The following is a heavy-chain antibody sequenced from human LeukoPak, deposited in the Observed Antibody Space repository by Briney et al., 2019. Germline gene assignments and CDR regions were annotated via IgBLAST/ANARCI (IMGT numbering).Heavy chain of an antibody. CDR1: GGSISSRSDY. J-gene: IGHJ6*02. D-gene: IGHD3-22*01. CDR2: IYHSGST. Sequence: KPSETLSLTCTVSGGSISSRSDYWGWIRQPPGKGLEWIGSIYHSGSTYYNPSLKSRVTISVDTSKNQFSLKLSSVTAADTAVYYCARGDYDTSGYYYYYYGMDVWGQGTTVTVSS. CDR3: ARGDYDTSGYYYYYYGMDV. V-gene: IGHV4-39*01.